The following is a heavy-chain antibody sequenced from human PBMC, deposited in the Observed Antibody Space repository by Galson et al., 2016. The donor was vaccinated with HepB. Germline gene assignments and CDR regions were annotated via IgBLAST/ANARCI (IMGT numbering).Heavy chain of an antibody. Sequence: SVKVSCKASGYTFTSYVIHWVRQAPGQRLEWMGWTNAGSGATKYSQTFQGRVSISRDTSATTAYMDLSGLTSEDTAMYYCARSLGSNHFGNWGQGALLTVSS. CDR1: GYTFTSYV. D-gene: IGHD2-15*01. V-gene: IGHV1-3*01. CDR3: ARSLGSNHFGN. CDR2: TNAGSGAT. J-gene: IGHJ4*02.